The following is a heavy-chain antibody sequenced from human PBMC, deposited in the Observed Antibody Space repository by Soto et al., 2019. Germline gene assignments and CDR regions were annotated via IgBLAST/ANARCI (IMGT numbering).Heavy chain of an antibody. CDR3: ATSYRSSSPFES. J-gene: IGHJ4*02. CDR1: GSSFTTNW. V-gene: IGHV5-51*01. Sequence: GESLKISCKGSGSSFTTNWIGWVRQMPGKGLEWMGIIYPGDSDTRYSPPFRGQVTISADRSISTAYLQWSSLKASDTAMYYCATSYRSSSPFESWGQGTLVTVSS. CDR2: IYPGDSDT. D-gene: IGHD6-6*01.